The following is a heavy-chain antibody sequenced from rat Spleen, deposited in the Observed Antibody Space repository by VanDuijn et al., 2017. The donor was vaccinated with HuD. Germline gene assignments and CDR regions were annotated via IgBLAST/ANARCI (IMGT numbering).Heavy chain of an antibody. V-gene: IGHV5S13*01. CDR2: ISTGGGNT. CDR1: GFTFSNFV. CDR3: ARHYGGYSEYVMDA. D-gene: IGHD1-11*01. J-gene: IGHJ4*01. Sequence: EVQLVESGGGLVQPGRSLKLSCAASGFTFSNFVMAWVRQAPTKGLEWVASISTGGGNTYYRDSVKGRFTISRDNAKNTLYLQMDSLRSEDTATYYCARHYGGYSEYVMDAWGQGASVTVSS.